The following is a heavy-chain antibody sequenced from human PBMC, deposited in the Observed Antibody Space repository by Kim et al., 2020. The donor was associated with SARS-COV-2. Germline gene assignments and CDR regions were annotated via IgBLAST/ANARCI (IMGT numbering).Heavy chain of an antibody. CDR3: AREYIYFDY. J-gene: IGHJ4*02. V-gene: IGHV2-70*01. CDR2: IDWDDDK. Sequence: IRQPPGKDLRWLALIDWDDDKSSSTSLKTRLTISKDTSKNQVVLTMTNMDPVDTATYYCAREYIYFDYWGQGTLVTVSS. D-gene: IGHD6-6*01.